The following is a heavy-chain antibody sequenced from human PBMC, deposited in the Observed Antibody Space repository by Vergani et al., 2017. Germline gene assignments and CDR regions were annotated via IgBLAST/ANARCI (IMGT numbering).Heavy chain of an antibody. J-gene: IGHJ5*01. D-gene: IGHD2-8*01. CDR2: IKREGSIT. V-gene: IGHV3-74*01. Sequence: EVQLVESGGGLIHPGGSLRLSCEGSGFSFSGYWMHWVRQSPEKGLVWVSRIKREGSITNYADSVKGRFTISRDNANNTLYLEMNSLRGDDTAIYYCVRARCNGPCFMFNWFDSWGQGTLVTVSS. CDR3: VRARCNGPCFMFNWFDS. CDR1: GFSFSGYW.